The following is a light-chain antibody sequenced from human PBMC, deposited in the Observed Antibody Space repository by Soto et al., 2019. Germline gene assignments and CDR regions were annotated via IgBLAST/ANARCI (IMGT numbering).Light chain of an antibody. J-gene: IGKJ1*01. Sequence: EIVLTQSPGTLSLSPGERATLSCTASQSVSSIYLAWYQQKPGQAPRLLIYGASSRATGIPDRFSGAGSGGAFTLTISRLEPEDFATYYCQHYDGSLWTFGQGTKVDI. CDR2: GAS. CDR3: QHYDGSLWT. CDR1: QSVSSIY. V-gene: IGKV3-20*01.